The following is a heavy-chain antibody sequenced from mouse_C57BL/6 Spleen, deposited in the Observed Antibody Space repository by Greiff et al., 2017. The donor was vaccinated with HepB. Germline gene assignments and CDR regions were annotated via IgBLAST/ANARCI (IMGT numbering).Heavy chain of an antibody. CDR2: IYPVSGET. CDR1: GYTFTDHI. CDR3: GRAGDYDDGYAMDY. Sequence: QVHVKQSGAELASPGASVTLSCKASGYTFTDHIMNWVKKRPGQGLEWIGRIYPVSGETNYNQKFMGKATFSVDRSSSTVYMVLNSLTSEDPAVYYCGRAGDYDDGYAMDYWGQGTSVTVSS. V-gene: IGHV1-11*01. D-gene: IGHD2-4*01. J-gene: IGHJ4*01.